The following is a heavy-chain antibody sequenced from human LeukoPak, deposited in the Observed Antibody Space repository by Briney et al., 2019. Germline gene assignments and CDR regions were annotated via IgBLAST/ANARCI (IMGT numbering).Heavy chain of an antibody. CDR1: GDSITNSNYY. Sequence: SETLSLTCTASGDSITNSNYYWGWVRQSPGRGLEWLGNIFYNGGPYYNPSLKSRVTISVDTSKNQFSLKLSSVTAADTAVYYCARDCYSYYYDSSGYHGSGYFDYWGQGTLVTVSS. J-gene: IGHJ4*02. V-gene: IGHV4-39*07. D-gene: IGHD3-22*01. CDR3: ARDCYSYYYDSSGYHGSGYFDY. CDR2: IFYNGGP.